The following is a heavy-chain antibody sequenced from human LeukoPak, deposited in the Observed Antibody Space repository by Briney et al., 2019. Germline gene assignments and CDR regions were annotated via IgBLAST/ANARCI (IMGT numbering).Heavy chain of an antibody. V-gene: IGHV4-59*01. CDR2: IYYSGST. CDR1: GGSISSYY. CDR3: ARGADSSGYHSIFYFDY. Sequence: SETLSLTCTVSGGSISSYYWNCIRQPPGKGLEWIGYIYYSGSTNYNPSLKSRVTISVDTSKNQFSLKLSSVTAADTAVYYCARGADSSGYHSIFYFDYWGQGTLVTVPS. D-gene: IGHD3-22*01. J-gene: IGHJ4*02.